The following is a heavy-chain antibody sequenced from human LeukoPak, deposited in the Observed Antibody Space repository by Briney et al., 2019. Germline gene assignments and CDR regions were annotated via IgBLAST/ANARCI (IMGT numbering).Heavy chain of an antibody. V-gene: IGHV3-9*01. CDR3: AKDTARSYSYGYFDY. CDR2: ISRNGGDK. D-gene: IGHD5-18*01. J-gene: IGHJ4*02. CDR1: GFTFSNYD. Sequence: GGSLRLSCAASGFTFSNYDMSWVRQAPGKGLEWVSSISRNGGDKDYADSVKGRFAISRDNAKNSLYLQMNRLRAEDKALYYCAKDTARSYSYGYFDYWGQGTLVTVSS.